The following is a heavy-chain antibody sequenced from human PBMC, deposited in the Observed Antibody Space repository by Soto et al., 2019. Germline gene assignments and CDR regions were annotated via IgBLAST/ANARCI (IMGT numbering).Heavy chain of an antibody. CDR1: GGTFSSYA. Sequence: SVKVSCKASGGTFSSYAISWVRQAPGQGLEWMGGIIPILGTANYAQKFQGRVTITADESTSTAYMELSSLRSEDTAVYYCARDSRGWSRFDYWGQGTLVTVSS. D-gene: IGHD6-19*01. CDR2: IIPILGTA. J-gene: IGHJ4*02. CDR3: ARDSRGWSRFDY. V-gene: IGHV1-69*13.